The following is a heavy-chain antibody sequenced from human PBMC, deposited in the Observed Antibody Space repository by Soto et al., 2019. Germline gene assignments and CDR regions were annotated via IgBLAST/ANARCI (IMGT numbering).Heavy chain of an antibody. CDR2: INHSGST. V-gene: IGHV4-34*01. Sequence: QVQLQQWGAGLLKPSETLSLTCAVYGGSFSGYYWSWIRQPPGKGLEWIGEINHSGSTNYNPSLKSPVTISVDTSKNQFSLKLSSVTAADTAVYYCASPGTSKGWFDPWGQGTLVTVSS. CDR3: ASPGTSKGWFDP. CDR1: GGSFSGYY. J-gene: IGHJ5*02.